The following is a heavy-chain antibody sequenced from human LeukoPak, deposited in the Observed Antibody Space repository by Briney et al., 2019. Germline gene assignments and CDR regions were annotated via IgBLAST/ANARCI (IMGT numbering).Heavy chain of an antibody. V-gene: IGHV3-23*01. CDR3: AKDRDDYGDPDAFDI. J-gene: IGHJ3*02. CDR1: GFTSSKYA. CDR2: IRCSRGNT. Sequence: GGSLRLSCAASGFTSSKYATSCVRHAPGKGLEWGSAIRCSRGNTSYADSVRGRFTISRDNSKNTLYLQMNSLGGEDTAVYYCAKDRDDYGDPDAFDIWGQGTMVTVSS. D-gene: IGHD4-17*01.